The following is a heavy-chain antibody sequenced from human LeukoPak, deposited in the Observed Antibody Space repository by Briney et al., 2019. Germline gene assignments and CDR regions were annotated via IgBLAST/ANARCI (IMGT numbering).Heavy chain of an antibody. Sequence: SETLSLTCTVSGGSISSSSYYWGWIRQPPGKGLEWIGSIHYSGSTNYNPSPKSRVTISVDTSKNQFSLKLSSVTAADTAVYYCARTRYYYNSRSYGAPYYFDYWGQGTLVTVSS. D-gene: IGHD3-10*01. CDR3: ARTRYYYNSRSYGAPYYFDY. V-gene: IGHV4-39*07. CDR1: GGSISSSSYY. J-gene: IGHJ4*02. CDR2: IHYSGST.